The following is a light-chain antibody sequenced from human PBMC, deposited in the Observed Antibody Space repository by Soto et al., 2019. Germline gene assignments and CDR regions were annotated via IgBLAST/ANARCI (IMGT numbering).Light chain of an antibody. Sequence: IQMTQSPSAMSASVVERVTITFRASQAINSYLAWYQQKPGKAPKLLIYAASTLQSGVPSRFSGSGSGTDFTLTISCLQSEDFATYYCQQYYSYPWTFGQGTKVDI. CDR1: QAINSY. CDR2: AAS. J-gene: IGKJ1*01. CDR3: QQYYSYPWT. V-gene: IGKV1-8*01.